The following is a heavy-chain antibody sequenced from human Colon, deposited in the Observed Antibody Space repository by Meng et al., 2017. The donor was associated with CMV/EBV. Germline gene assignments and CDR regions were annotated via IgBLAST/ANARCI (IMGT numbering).Heavy chain of an antibody. J-gene: IGHJ5*02. CDR2: IRDSRYT. CDR3: AKIRKGGYCSGGSCFDT. CDR1: GFLFSDSA. Sequence: SGFLFSDSAMTWVRQAPGKGLEWVSFIRDSRYTNYGDPVKGRFTISRDNSKNTVFLQMNSLRADDTGIYFCAKIRKGGYCSGGSCFDTWGQGTLVTVSS. D-gene: IGHD2-8*02. V-gene: IGHV3-23*01.